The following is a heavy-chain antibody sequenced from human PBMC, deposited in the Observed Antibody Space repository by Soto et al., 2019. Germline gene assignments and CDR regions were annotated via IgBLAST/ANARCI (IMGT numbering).Heavy chain of an antibody. CDR3: ARVRAATTIDY. J-gene: IGHJ4*02. CDR1: GGSISSGGYS. D-gene: IGHD2-15*01. Sequence: SETLSLTCAVSGGSISSGGYSWSWIRQPPGKGLEWIGYIYHSGSTYYNPSLKSRVTISVDRSKNQFSLKLSSVTAADTAVYYCARVRAATTIDYWGQGTLVTVSS. CDR2: IYHSGST. V-gene: IGHV4-30-2*01.